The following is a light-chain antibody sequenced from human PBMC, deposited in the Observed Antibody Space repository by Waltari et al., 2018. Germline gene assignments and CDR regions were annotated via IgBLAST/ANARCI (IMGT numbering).Light chain of an antibody. Sequence: QSVLTQPASVSGSPGQSIPISCTGTSSDVSSYHFFSLYQQHPGKAPKLIIFNVSNRPSGVSNRFSGSKSGNTASLTISGLQAEDEADFYCSSFSSGSTPVVFGGGTMLTVL. CDR1: SSDVSSYHF. J-gene: IGLJ2*01. CDR3: SSFSSGSTPVV. CDR2: NVS. V-gene: IGLV2-14*03.